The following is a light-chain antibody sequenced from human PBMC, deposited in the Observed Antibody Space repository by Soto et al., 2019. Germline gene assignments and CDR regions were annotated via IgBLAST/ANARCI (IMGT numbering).Light chain of an antibody. J-gene: IGLJ2*01. V-gene: IGLV2-8*01. CDR3: SSYADSNNLI. CDR2: EVN. Sequence: QSALTQPPSTSGSPGQSVTISCTGSGSDVVTNDYVSWYQQHPGKAPKLIIYEVNRRPSGVPDRFSGSKSGNTASLTVSGLQAEDEAVYHCSSYADSNNLIFGGGTKLTVL. CDR1: GSDVVTNDY.